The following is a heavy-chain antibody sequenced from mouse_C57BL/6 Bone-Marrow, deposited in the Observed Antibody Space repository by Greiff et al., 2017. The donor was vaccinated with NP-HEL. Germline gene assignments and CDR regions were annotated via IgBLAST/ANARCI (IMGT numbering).Heavy chain of an antibody. CDR2: INYDGSST. V-gene: IGHV5-16*01. CDR1: GFTFSDYY. J-gene: IGHJ1*03. Sequence: DVQLQESEGGLVQPGSSMKLSCTASGFTFSDYYMAWVRQVPEKGLEWVANINYDGSSTYYLDSLKSRFIISRDNAKNILYLQMSSLKSEDTATYYCARNYYGRGDWYFDVWGTGTTVTVSS. CDR3: ARNYYGRGDWYFDV. D-gene: IGHD1-1*01.